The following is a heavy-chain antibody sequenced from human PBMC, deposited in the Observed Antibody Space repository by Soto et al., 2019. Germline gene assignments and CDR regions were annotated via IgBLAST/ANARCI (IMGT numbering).Heavy chain of an antibody. Sequence: QVQLVQSGAEVKKPGSSVNVSCKASGGTFSSYAISWVRQAPGQGLEWMGGIIPIFGTATYAQKFQCRVTITADETTSTAYMELSSLRSEDTAVYYCARVERGYYDSSGPTNWFDPWGQGTLVTVSS. D-gene: IGHD3-22*01. CDR3: ARVERGYYDSSGPTNWFDP. CDR2: IIPIFGTA. J-gene: IGHJ5*02. CDR1: GGTFSSYA. V-gene: IGHV1-69*01.